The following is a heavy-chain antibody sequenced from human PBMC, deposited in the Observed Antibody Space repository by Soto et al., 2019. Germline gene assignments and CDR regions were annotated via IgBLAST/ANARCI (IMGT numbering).Heavy chain of an antibody. CDR3: ARGGRGWHGYFDY. CDR2: ISSSSLYT. J-gene: IGHJ4*02. CDR1: GFTFSDYY. Sequence: QVQLVDSGGGLVKPGGSLRLSCAASGFTFSDYYMSRIRQAPGKGLEWVSYISSSSLYTNYAESVKGRFTTSRDNAKNALYLQMSSRSAEDPAVYYCARGGRGWHGYFDYWGQGTLVTVSS. V-gene: IGHV3-11*06. D-gene: IGHD6-19*01.